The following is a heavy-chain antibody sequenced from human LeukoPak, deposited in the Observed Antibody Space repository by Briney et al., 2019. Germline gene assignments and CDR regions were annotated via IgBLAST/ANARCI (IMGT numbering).Heavy chain of an antibody. J-gene: IGHJ3*02. CDR3: AKVESGVYSSRFDAFDI. D-gene: IGHD6-13*01. Sequence: PGGSLRLSCAASGFTFSSYAMSWVRQAPGKGLEWVAVISYDGSNKYYADSVKGRFTISRDNSKNTLYLQMNSLRAEDTAVYYCAKVESGVYSSRFDAFDIWGQGTMVTVSS. CDR1: GFTFSSYA. V-gene: IGHV3-30-3*01. CDR2: ISYDGSNK.